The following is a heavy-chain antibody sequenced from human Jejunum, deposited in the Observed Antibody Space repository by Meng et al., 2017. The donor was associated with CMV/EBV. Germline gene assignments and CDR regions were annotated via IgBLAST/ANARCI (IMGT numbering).Heavy chain of an antibody. CDR1: GFSFISGVG. J-gene: IGHJ4*02. CDR3: VRRGYDLNFDY. V-gene: IGHV2-5*02. Sequence: QITLEESGPTLVKPPQTLTLTCSFSGFSFISGVGVGWVRQPPRKALEWLAIIYWDNDKRYSPSLNSRLTITKDTSKNQVVLTMTNMDPVDTATYYCVRRGYDLNFDYWGQGTLVTVSS. CDR2: IYWDNDK. D-gene: IGHD5-12*01.